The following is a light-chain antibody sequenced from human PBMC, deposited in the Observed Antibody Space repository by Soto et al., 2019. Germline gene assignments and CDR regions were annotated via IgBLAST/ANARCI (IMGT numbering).Light chain of an antibody. Sequence: QSVLTQPPSASGTPRQRVTISCSGSSSNIESNYVYWYQQLPGSAPKLLIYRNDQRPSGVPDRFSGSKSGTSASLAISGLRSEDEADYYCAAWDDSLSALVFGGGTKLTVL. CDR3: AAWDDSLSALV. CDR1: SSNIESNY. V-gene: IGLV1-47*01. CDR2: RND. J-gene: IGLJ3*02.